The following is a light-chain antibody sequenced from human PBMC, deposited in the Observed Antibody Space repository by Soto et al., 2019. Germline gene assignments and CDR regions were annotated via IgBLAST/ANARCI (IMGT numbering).Light chain of an antibody. V-gene: IGKV3-15*01. CDR1: RTVHSN. CDR3: PQYKNWPLN. Sequence: VLLPESPATLSLSPGESSTLSCRASRTVHSNVAWYQHKPGQAPRLLIYGASFRATGMPARLSGSGFGTEFTLTITSRQSEDFAVYWCPQYKNWPLNLGPGT. J-gene: IGKJ5*01. CDR2: GAS.